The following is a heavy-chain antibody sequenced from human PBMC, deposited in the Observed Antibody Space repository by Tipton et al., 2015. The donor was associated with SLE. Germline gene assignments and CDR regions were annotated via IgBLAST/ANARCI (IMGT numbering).Heavy chain of an antibody. V-gene: IGHV3-48*03. Sequence: QLVQSGGDSVQPGGSLRLSCVASGFSFSNYEMNWVRQAPGKGLEWIAHISDSGRTIYYADSVKGRFSISRDNAKNSLYLYMNSLRAEDTAVYYCARGDLNVWGQGTTVTVSS. CDR3: ARGDLNV. CDR2: ISDSGRTI. J-gene: IGHJ6*02. D-gene: IGHD2-21*01. CDR1: GFSFSNYE.